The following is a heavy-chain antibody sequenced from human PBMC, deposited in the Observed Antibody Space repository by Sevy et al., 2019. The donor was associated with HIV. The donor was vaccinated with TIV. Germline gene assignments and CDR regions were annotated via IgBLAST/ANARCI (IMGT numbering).Heavy chain of an antibody. D-gene: IGHD1-7*01. CDR3: ARGGPLVDGTLIPWGLDV. V-gene: IGHV3-7*01. CDR2: IKHDGSVT. Sequence: GGSPRLSCTASGFTFSNYWLNWVRHAPGKGLEWVANIKHDGSVTYYADSVKGRFTLSRDDIKNSLSLQMNSLRAEDTAVYYCARGGPLVDGTLIPWGLDVWGQGTTVTVSS. CDR1: GFTFSNYW. J-gene: IGHJ6*02.